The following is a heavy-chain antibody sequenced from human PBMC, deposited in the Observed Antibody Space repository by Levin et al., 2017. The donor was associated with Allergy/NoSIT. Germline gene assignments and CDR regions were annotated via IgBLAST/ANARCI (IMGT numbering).Heavy chain of an antibody. J-gene: IGHJ3*02. D-gene: IGHD3-16*02. V-gene: IGHV4-59*01. CDR2: IYYSGST. CDR3: ASSHGWYDYIWGSYRHSDAFDI. Sequence: SETLSLTCTVSGGSISSYYWSWIRQPPGKGLEWIGYIYYSGSTNYNPSLKSRVTISVDTSKNQFSLKLSSVTAADTAVYYCASSHGWYDYIWGSYRHSDAFDIWGQGTMVTVSS. CDR1: GGSISSYY.